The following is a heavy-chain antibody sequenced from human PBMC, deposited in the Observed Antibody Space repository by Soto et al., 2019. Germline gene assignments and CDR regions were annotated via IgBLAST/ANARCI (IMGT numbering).Heavy chain of an antibody. Sequence: APVKVSCKASGYSFTNYGITWVRQAPGQGLEWMGWISAHNGNTNYAQKLQDRVTMTTDTSTSTAYMELRSLRSDDTAVYYCARVLCTGGNCQSSSTYLGQGNLVTGS. CDR2: ISAHNGNT. V-gene: IGHV1-18*01. CDR3: ARVLCTGGNCQSSSTY. D-gene: IGHD2-15*01. CDR1: GYSFTNYG. J-gene: IGHJ4*02.